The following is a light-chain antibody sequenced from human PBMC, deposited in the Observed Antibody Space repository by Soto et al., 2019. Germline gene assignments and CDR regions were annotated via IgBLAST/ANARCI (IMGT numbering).Light chain of an antibody. CDR1: QTISSW. Sequence: DIQMTQSPSTLSASVGDSVTITCRASQTISSWLAWYQQKPGKAPKLLIYAASSLQSGVPSRFSGSGSGTDFTLTINNLQPEDFATYYCQQANSFPRTFGPGTKVDIK. J-gene: IGKJ3*01. CDR2: AAS. V-gene: IGKV1-12*01. CDR3: QQANSFPRT.